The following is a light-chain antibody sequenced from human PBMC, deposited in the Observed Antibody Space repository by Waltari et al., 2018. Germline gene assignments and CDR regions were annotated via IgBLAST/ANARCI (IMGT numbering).Light chain of an antibody. CDR2: DVS. Sequence: QSALTQPRSVSGSPGQSVTISCTGTSSAVGAYNSVSWYQQHPGKAPKLMIYDVSKRPSGVPDRFSGSKSGNTASLAISGLQAEDEAEYYCCSYAGSYTFVFGGGTKLTVL. CDR1: SSAVGAYNS. J-gene: IGLJ2*01. CDR3: CSYAGSYTFV. V-gene: IGLV2-11*01.